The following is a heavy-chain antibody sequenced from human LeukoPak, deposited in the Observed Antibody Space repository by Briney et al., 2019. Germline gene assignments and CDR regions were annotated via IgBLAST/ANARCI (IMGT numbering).Heavy chain of an antibody. CDR3: ARGHYGSGSYSPAD. V-gene: IGHV1-69*06. Sequence: SVKVSCKASGGTFSSYAISWVRQAPGHGLEWMGGIIPIFGTANYAQKFQGRVTITADKSTSTAYMELSSLRSEDTAVYYCARGHYGSGSYSPADWGQGTLVTVSS. J-gene: IGHJ4*02. CDR2: IIPIFGTA. D-gene: IGHD3-10*01. CDR1: GGTFSSYA.